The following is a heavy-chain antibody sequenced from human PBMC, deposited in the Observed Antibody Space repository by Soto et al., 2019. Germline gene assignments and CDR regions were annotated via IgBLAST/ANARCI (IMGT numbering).Heavy chain of an antibody. J-gene: IGHJ6*02. CDR1: GYTFTSYG. Sequence: QVQLVQSGAEVKKPGASVKVSWKASGYTFTSYGISWVRQAPGQGLEWMGWISAYNGNTNYAQKLQGRVTMTTDTSTSTAYMELRSLRSDDTAVYYCARMAFSYYDSSGYYYYGMDVWGQGTTVTVSS. CDR3: ARMAFSYYDSSGYYYYGMDV. CDR2: ISAYNGNT. V-gene: IGHV1-18*01. D-gene: IGHD3-22*01.